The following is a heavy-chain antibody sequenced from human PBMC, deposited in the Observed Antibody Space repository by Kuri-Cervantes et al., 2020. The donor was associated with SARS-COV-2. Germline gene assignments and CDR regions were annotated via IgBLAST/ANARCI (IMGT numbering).Heavy chain of an antibody. CDR1: GESFSGYY. CDR2: INHSGST. Sequence: SETLSLTCAFYGESFSGYYWNWIRQPPGKGLEWIGEINHSGSTNYNPSLKSRVTISVDTSKNQFSLKLSSVTAADTAVYYCARTTVVTPAHYYFDYWGQGTLVTVSS. CDR3: ARTTVVTPAHYYFDY. D-gene: IGHD4-23*01. V-gene: IGHV4-34*01. J-gene: IGHJ4*02.